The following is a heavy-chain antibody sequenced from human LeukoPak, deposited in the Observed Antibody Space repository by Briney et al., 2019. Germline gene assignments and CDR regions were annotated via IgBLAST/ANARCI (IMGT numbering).Heavy chain of an antibody. J-gene: IGHJ4*02. D-gene: IGHD3-9*01. V-gene: IGHV3-21*01. Sequence: GGSLRLSCAASGFTFSSYSMNWVRQAPGKGLEWVSSISSSSYIYYADSVKGRFTISRDNAKNSLYLQMNSLRAEDTAVYYCARDTVGDYDILTGYYWRYDWFDYWGQGTLVTVSS. CDR1: GFTFSSYS. CDR2: ISSSSYI. CDR3: ARDTVGDYDILTGYYWRYDWFDY.